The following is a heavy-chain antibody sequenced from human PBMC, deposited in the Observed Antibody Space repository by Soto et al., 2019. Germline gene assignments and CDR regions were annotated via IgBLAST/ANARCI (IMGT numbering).Heavy chain of an antibody. V-gene: IGHV3-30*18. J-gene: IGHJ6*02. Sequence: GGSLRLSCAASGFTFSSYGMHWVRQAPGKGLEWVAVISYDGSNKYYADSVKGRFTISRDNSKNTLYLQMNSLRAEDTAVYYCAKGFEYYYDSSGYRSSVYGMDVWGQGTTVTVSS. CDR3: AKGFEYYYDSSGYRSSVYGMDV. CDR1: GFTFSSYG. D-gene: IGHD3-22*01. CDR2: ISYDGSNK.